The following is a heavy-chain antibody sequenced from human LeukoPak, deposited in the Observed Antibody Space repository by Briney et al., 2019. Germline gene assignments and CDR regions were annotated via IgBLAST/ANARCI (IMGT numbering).Heavy chain of an antibody. CDR3: ARGGVPFDWLSY. CDR2: INDNGAGT. CDR1: GFTFRSFA. D-gene: IGHD3-9*01. V-gene: IGHV3-23*01. J-gene: IGHJ4*02. Sequence: GGSLRLSCAASGFTFRSFAMSWVRQAPGKGLKWVSTINDNGAGTYYADSVNGRFTVSRDNSKNTLYLQMNSLRAEDTAVYYCARGGVPFDWLSYWGQGTLVTVSS.